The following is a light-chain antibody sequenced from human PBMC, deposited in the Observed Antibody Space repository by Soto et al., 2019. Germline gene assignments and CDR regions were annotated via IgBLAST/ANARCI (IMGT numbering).Light chain of an antibody. CDR2: DAS. J-gene: IGKJ2*01. CDR1: QTISTY. Sequence: DIQMTQSPSSLSASVGDRVTITCRASQTISTYLNWYQQKPGKAPRHLIYDASSLLSGVPSRFSGSGSGTDFTLTIASLQPEDFSTYYCQQSDSTPYTFGQGTKVEI. CDR3: QQSDSTPYT. V-gene: IGKV1-39*01.